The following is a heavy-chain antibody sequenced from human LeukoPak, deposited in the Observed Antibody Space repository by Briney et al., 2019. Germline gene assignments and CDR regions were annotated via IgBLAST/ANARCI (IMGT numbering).Heavy chain of an antibody. D-gene: IGHD6-6*01. Sequence: GESLKISCKGSGYSFASSWIGWVRQMPGKGLEWMGIIYPDDSDTRYSPSFEGQITISVDKSISTAYLQWSSLEASDTAMYYCARLRRLYRSSSGDFDYWGQGTLVTVSA. CDR2: IYPDDSDT. CDR1: GYSFASSW. J-gene: IGHJ4*02. V-gene: IGHV5-51*01. CDR3: ARLRRLYRSSSGDFDY.